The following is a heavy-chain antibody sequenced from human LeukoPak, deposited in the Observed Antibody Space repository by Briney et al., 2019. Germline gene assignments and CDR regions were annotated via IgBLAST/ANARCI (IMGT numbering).Heavy chain of an antibody. V-gene: IGHV3-30*18. CDR3: AKVAILGYYDSSGYYAEYFQH. CDR1: GFTFSSYG. D-gene: IGHD3-22*01. Sequence: GRSLRLSCAASGFTFSSYGMHWVRQAPGKGLEWVAVISYDGSNKYYADSVKGRFTISRDNSKNTLYLQMNSLRAEDTAVYYCAKVAILGYYDSSGYYAEYFQHWGQGTLVIVSS. J-gene: IGHJ1*01. CDR2: ISYDGSNK.